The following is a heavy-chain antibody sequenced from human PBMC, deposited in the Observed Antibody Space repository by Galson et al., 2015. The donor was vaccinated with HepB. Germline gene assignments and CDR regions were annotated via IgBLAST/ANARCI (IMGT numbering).Heavy chain of an antibody. D-gene: IGHD3-16*02. V-gene: IGHV1-18*01. CDR2: ISTYTSNA. J-gene: IGHJ4*02. CDR1: GYNFMTYG. CDR3: ARGGRLGELSSSDY. Sequence: SVKVSCKASGYNFMTYGINWVRQAPGRGLEWMGWISTYTSNAKYAQKFQGRVTMTTDTSTSTAYMELRRLRSDDTAVYYCARGGRLGELSSSDYWGQGTLVTVSS.